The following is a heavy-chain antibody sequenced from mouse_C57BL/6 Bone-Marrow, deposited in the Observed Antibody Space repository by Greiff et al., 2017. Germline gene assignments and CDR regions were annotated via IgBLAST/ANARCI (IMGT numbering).Heavy chain of an antibody. CDR3: ARKSNYPYYAMDY. V-gene: IGHV1-47*01. CDR2: FHPYNDDT. D-gene: IGHD2-5*01. J-gene: IGHJ4*01. Sequence: VQLQESGAELVKPGASVKMSCKASGYTFTTYPIEWMKQNHGKSLEWIGNFHPYNDDTKYNEKFKGKATLTVEKSSSTVYLELSRLTSDDSAVYYCARKSNYPYYAMDYWGQGTSVTVSS. CDR1: GYTFTTYP.